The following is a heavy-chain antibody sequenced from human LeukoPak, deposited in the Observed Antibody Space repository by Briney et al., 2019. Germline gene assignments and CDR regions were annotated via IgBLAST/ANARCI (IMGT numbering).Heavy chain of an antibody. D-gene: IGHD3-9*01. CDR3: ARAISTRGIDY. CDR2: IYTSGST. Sequence: SETLSLTCSVSGGSISSYYWSWIRQPPGKGLEWIGYIYTSGSTNYNPSLKSRVTISLDTSKNQFSLKLSSVTAADTAVYYCARAISTRGIDYWGQGTLVTVSS. CDR1: GGSISSYY. J-gene: IGHJ4*02. V-gene: IGHV4-4*08.